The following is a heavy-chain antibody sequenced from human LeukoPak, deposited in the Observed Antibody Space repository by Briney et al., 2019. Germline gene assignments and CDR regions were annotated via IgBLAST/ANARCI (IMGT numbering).Heavy chain of an antibody. CDR2: ISSSSGYI. D-gene: IGHD7-27*01. Sequence: GGSLRLSCAASGFTFSSYSMNWVRQAPGKGLEWVSSISSSSGYIYYADSVKGRFTISRDNAKNSLYLQMNSLRAEDTAVYYCARDKLGIALDYWGQGTLVTVSS. CDR3: ARDKLGIALDY. CDR1: GFTFSSYS. V-gene: IGHV3-21*01. J-gene: IGHJ4*02.